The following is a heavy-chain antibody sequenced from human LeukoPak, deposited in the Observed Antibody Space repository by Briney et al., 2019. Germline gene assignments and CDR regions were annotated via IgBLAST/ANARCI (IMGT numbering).Heavy chain of an antibody. J-gene: IGHJ4*02. CDR1: GYSISSGYY. V-gene: IGHV4-38-2*01. D-gene: IGHD3-9*01. CDR2: IYHSGST. Sequence: SETLSLTCAVSGYSISSGYYWGWIRQPPGKGLEWIGSIYHSGSTYCNPSLKSRVTISVDTSKNQFSLKLSSVTAADTAVYYCAGTYVLRYFDWLSSWYYFDYWGQGTLVTVSS. CDR3: AGTYVLRYFDWLSSWYYFDY.